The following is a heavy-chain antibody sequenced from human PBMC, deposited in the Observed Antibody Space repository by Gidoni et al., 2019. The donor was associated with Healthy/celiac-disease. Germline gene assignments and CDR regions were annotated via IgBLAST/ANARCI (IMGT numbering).Heavy chain of an antibody. CDR3: AREPNYDFWSGYHLFDY. V-gene: IGHV3-48*03. D-gene: IGHD3-3*01. CDR1: GFTFSSYE. Sequence: EVQLVESGGGLVQPGGSLRLYCAASGFTFSSYEMNWVRQAPGKGLEWVSYISSSGSTIYYADSVKGRFTISRDNAKNSLYLQMNSLRAEDTAVYYCAREPNYDFWSGYHLFDYWGQGTLVTVSS. J-gene: IGHJ4*02. CDR2: ISSSGSTI.